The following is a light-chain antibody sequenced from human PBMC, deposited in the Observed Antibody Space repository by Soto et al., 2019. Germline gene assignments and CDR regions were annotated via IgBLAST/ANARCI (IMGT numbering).Light chain of an antibody. CDR2: DVS. CDR1: SSDVGGYNY. V-gene: IGLV2-14*01. J-gene: IGLJ1*01. CDR3: SSYTSSSTLL. Sequence: QSALTQPASVSGSPGQWITISCTGTSSDVGGYNYVSWYQQHPGKAPKLMIYDVSNRPSGVSNRFSGSKSGNTASLTISGLQAEDEADYYCSSYTSSSTLLFGTGTKLTVL.